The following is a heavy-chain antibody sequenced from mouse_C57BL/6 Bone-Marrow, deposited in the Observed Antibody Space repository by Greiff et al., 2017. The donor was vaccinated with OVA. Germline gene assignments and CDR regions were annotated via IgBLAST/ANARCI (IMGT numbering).Heavy chain of an antibody. CDR2: IDPANDNT. J-gene: IGHJ4*01. D-gene: IGHD1-1*01. CDR3: ARGNFGSSFYAMDY. Sequence: DQLQQSVAELVRPGASVKLSCTASGFNIKNTYMHWVKQRPEQGLEWIGRIDPANDNTKYAPKFQGKATMTADTSSNTAYLQLSSLSSEDTAVYCCARGNFGSSFYAMDYWGQGTSVTVSS. V-gene: IGHV14-3*01. CDR1: GFNIKNTY.